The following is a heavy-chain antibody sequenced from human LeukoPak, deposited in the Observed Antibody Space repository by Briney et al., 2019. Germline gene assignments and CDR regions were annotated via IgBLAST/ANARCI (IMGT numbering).Heavy chain of an antibody. J-gene: IGHJ4*02. CDR3: ASRSSGIDY. Sequence: PGGSLRLSCAASGFTFSSSSMNWVRQAPGKGLEWVSSISSSSSYIYYADSVKGRFTISRDNAKKSVYLQMNSLRAEDTAVYYCASRSSGIDYWGQGTLVTVSS. CDR1: GFTFSSSS. D-gene: IGHD3-10*01. V-gene: IGHV3-21*01. CDR2: ISSSSSYI.